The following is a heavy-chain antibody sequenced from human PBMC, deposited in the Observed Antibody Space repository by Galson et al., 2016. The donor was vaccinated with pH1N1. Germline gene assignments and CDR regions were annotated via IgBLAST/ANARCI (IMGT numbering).Heavy chain of an antibody. Sequence: SETLSLTCTVSGDSINRHYWSWIRQPPGKGLEWIGYIYYSGTNSYHPSLKSRITISGDSSQGQFSLKLTSVTAADTAVYYCARGGGDLDSWGQGTRVTVSS. CDR3: ARGGGDLDS. CDR2: IYYSGTN. J-gene: IGHJ4*02. D-gene: IGHD2-21*02. CDR1: GDSINRHY. V-gene: IGHV4-59*11.